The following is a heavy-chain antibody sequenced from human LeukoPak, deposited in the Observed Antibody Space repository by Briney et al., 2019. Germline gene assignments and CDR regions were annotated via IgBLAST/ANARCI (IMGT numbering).Heavy chain of an antibody. CDR3: AHSQVFSYGSFRDAYDI. D-gene: IGHD5-18*01. Sequence: SGLTLSHPPSTLTLTCTFLGCSRRAPGVGVGWMRQVPGKARERLYLIYWDDDSHYSPSLKSRLTIAKDTSKNQVVLTLTNMDSVDTATYYCAHSQVFSYGSFRDAYDIWGLGMLVTVSS. CDR2: IYWDDDS. V-gene: IGHV2-5*02. J-gene: IGHJ3*02. CDR1: GCSRRAPGVG.